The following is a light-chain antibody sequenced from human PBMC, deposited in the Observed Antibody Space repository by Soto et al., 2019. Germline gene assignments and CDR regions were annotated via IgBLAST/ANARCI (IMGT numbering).Light chain of an antibody. Sequence: DIVMSQSPATLSVAPGERVTFSCRASQGVSRKLAWYQHKPGQAPRLLISGASTGATGIPARFSGSGSGTEFTLTISSLQSEDFAVYYCQQYRNWPRTFGQGTKVDIK. J-gene: IGKJ1*01. CDR1: QGVSRK. CDR2: GAS. V-gene: IGKV3-15*01. CDR3: QQYRNWPRT.